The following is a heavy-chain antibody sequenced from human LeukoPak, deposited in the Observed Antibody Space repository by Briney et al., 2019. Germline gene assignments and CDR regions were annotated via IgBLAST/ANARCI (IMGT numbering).Heavy chain of an antibody. CDR3: ARAVVVEESDAFDI. J-gene: IGHJ3*02. CDR2: IYTSGST. Sequence: SETLSLTCTVSGYSIRSGYYWGWIRQPAGKGLEWIGRIYTSGSTNYNPSLKSRVTISVDTSKNQFSLKLSSVTAADTAVYYCARAVVVEESDAFDIWGQGTMVTVSS. CDR1: GYSIRSGYY. D-gene: IGHD2-15*01. V-gene: IGHV4-61*02.